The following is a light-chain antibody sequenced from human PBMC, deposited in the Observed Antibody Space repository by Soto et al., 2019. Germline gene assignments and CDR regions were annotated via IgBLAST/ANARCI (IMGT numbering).Light chain of an antibody. Sequence: QSVLTQPPSASAAPGQRVSISCSGGSSNIGKNSVSWYQQIPATAPKLLIYDDHQRPSGIPDRFSASKSGTSATLDITGLQPADEADYYCATWDLTLSAGVLFGGGTKLTVL. V-gene: IGLV1-51*01. CDR2: DDH. CDR1: SSNIGKNS. CDR3: ATWDLTLSAGVL. J-gene: IGLJ2*01.